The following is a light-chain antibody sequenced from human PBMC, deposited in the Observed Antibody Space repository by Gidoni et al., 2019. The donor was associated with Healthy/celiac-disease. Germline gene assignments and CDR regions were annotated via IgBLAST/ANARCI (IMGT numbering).Light chain of an antibody. CDR1: QSVSSN. J-gene: IGKJ2*01. CDR3: QQYNNWPWYT. V-gene: IGKV3-15*01. Sequence: EIVMTQSLATLSVSPGERATLSCRASQSVSSNLAWYQQQPGQAPRLLIYGASTRATGIPARFISSGSGTEFTLTISSLQSEDFAVDYCQQYNNWPWYTFGQGTKLEIK. CDR2: GAS.